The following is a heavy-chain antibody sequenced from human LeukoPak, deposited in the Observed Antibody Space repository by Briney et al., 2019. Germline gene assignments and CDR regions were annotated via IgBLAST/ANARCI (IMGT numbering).Heavy chain of an antibody. CDR3: PREPPVTSYGMDV. CDR1: AYTFIDFH. D-gene: IGHD2-21*02. J-gene: IGHJ6*02. Sequence: ASVKVSCKASAYTFIDFHIHWVRQAPGQGLEWMGWINPNSGGTNYAQKFQGWVTMTRDTSISTAYMELSRLRSDDTAVYYCPREPPVTSYGMDVWGQGTAVTVSS. V-gene: IGHV1-2*04. CDR2: INPNSGGT.